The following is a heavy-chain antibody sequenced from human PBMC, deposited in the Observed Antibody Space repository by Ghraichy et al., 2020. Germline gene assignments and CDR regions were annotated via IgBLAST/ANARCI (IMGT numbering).Heavy chain of an antibody. CDR1: GFSFSNAC. Sequence: GESLNISCAASGFSFSNACMSWVRPAPGKGLEWVGLIKSETSGGTIEYAAPVQHIFTISRDDSKNTLYLQMNSLKTEDTAVYYCTTNLAYWGRGTLVTVSS. D-gene: IGHD1-14*01. V-gene: IGHV3-15*01. J-gene: IGHJ4*02. CDR3: TTNLAY. CDR2: IKSETSGGTI.